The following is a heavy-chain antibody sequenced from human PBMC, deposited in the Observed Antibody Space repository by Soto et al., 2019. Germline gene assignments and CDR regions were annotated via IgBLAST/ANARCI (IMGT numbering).Heavy chain of an antibody. V-gene: IGHV4-4*02. J-gene: IGHJ5*02. D-gene: IGHD6-19*01. Sequence: QAQLQESGPGLVKPSGTLSLTCAVSGDSVSSPYYWCWVRQSPGKGLEWIGEVFHTGTTSYNPSLRSRVTISMDKSINQFSLDLSSVTAADTAVYYCARSAGWYAIHAWGPGTLVIVSS. CDR2: VFHTGTT. CDR3: ARSAGWYAIHA. CDR1: GDSVSSPYY.